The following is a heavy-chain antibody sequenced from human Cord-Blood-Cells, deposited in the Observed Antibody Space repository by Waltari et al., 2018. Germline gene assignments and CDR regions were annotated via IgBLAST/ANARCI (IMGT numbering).Heavy chain of an antibody. V-gene: IGHV4-34*01. CDR2: INHSGST. CDR1: GGSFSGYY. Sequence: QVQLQQWGAGLLKPSETLSLTCAVYGGSFSGYYLSWIRQPPGKGLEWIGEINHSGSTNYNPSLKSRVTISVDTSKNQFSLKLSSVTAADTAVYYCAMTVTTTDAFDIWGQGTMVTVSS. D-gene: IGHD4-17*01. CDR3: AMTVTTTDAFDI. J-gene: IGHJ3*02.